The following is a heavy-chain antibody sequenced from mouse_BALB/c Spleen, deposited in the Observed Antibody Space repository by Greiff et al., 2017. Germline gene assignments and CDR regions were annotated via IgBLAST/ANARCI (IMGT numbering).Heavy chain of an antibody. J-gene: IGHJ3*01. V-gene: IGHV2-2*02. D-gene: IGHD1-1*01. CDR1: GFSLTSYG. CDR3: ARGLRYGFAD. Sequence: VMLVESGPGLVQPSQSLSITCTVSGFSLTSYGVHWVRQSPGKGLEWLGVIWSGGSTDYNAAFISRLSISKDNSKSQVFFKMNSLQANDTAIYYCARGLRYGFADWGQGTLVTVSA. CDR2: IWSGGST.